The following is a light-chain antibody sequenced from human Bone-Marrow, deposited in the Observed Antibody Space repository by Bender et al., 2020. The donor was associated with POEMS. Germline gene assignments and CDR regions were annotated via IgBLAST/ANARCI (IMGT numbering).Light chain of an antibody. CDR1: SLRNDY. J-gene: IGLJ3*02. V-gene: IGLV3-19*01. CDR2: GKI. Sequence: SSELTQDPAVSVALGQTARITCQGDSLRNDYASWYQQKAGQAPVLIIYGKINRPSGIPDRFSGSSSGNTTSLTITGAQAEDEADYHCSSRDISAKHFVFGGGTKLTVL. CDR3: SSRDISAKHFV.